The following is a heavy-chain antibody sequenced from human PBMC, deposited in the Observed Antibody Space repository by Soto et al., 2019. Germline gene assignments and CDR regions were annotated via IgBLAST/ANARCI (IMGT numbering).Heavy chain of an antibody. Sequence: ASVKVSCKASGYTFTNHAIHWVRQAPGQGLEWMGWINAGKGDTKYPQRFQGRVTITRDTSASTAYMELSSLTSEDTAVYYCAREKWGSGSRWLDPWGQGTLVTVSS. CDR3: AREKWGSGSRWLDP. D-gene: IGHD6-19*01. V-gene: IGHV1-3*01. CDR2: INAGKGDT. J-gene: IGHJ5*02. CDR1: GYTFTNHA.